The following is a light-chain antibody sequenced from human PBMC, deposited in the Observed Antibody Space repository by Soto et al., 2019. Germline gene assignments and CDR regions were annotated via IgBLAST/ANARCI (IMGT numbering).Light chain of an antibody. CDR2: IDH. Sequence: QSALTQPPSASGSPGQSVTISCTGTSSDVGGYNYVSWYQQHPGKAPKLLIYIDHNRPSGIPDRFSGSKSGTSASLAISGLQSEDEADYYCATWDDDLSAAVFGGGTQLTVL. CDR3: ATWDDDLSAAV. CDR1: SSDVGGYNY. J-gene: IGLJ7*01. V-gene: IGLV2-8*01.